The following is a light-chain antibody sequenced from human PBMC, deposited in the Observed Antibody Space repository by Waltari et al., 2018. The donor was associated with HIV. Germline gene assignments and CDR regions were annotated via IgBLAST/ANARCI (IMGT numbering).Light chain of an antibody. CDR1: SSNIGSNN. V-gene: IGLV1-47*01. CDR2: RDN. Sequence: QSVVTQSPSASGTPGQSVTISCSGSSSNIGSNNVFWYQHLPGPAPTLPIHRDNQRPAGVPDRISGSRSGTAASLAISGLRSEDEAVYDCVVWDDSLSGVVFGGGTSLTVL. J-gene: IGLJ2*01. CDR3: VVWDDSLSGVV.